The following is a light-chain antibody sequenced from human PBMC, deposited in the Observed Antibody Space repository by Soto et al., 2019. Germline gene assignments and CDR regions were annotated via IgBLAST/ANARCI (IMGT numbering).Light chain of an antibody. CDR2: GAT. V-gene: IGKV3-20*01. Sequence: EIVLTQSPDNLSLSPGERATLSCRASQSVSSIYLAWYQHKPGQAPRLLIYGATSRATGIPDRFSGSGSGTDFPLTIRRLEPEDFAVYYCQQYGSSPPWTFGQGTKVEIK. CDR1: QSVSSIY. J-gene: IGKJ1*01. CDR3: QQYGSSPPWT.